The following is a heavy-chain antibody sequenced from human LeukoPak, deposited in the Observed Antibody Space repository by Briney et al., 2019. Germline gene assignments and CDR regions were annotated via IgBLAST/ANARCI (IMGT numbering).Heavy chain of an antibody. CDR2: INPNSGGT. CDR1: GYTFTGYY. CDR3: ARGYIVLMVYAIHFDY. D-gene: IGHD2-8*01. V-gene: IGHV1-2*02. J-gene: IGHJ4*02. Sequence: GASVKVSCKASGYTFTGYYMHWVRQAPGQGLEWMGWINPNSGGTNYAQKFQGRVTMTRDTSISTAYMELSRLRSDDTAVYYCARGYIVLMVYAIHFDYWGQGTLVTVSS.